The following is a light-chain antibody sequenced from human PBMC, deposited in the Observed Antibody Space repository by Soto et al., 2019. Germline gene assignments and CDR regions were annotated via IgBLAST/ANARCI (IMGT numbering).Light chain of an antibody. V-gene: IGKV3-11*01. CDR1: QSVSSD. Sequence: MVMRQYPATLSVSPGERATLSCRASQSVSSDLAWDHQKPGQAPRLLIYDASNRATGIPARFSGSGSGTDFPLTISSLEPEDSAVYYCQQRSNWSPTFGQRAKVEI. CDR2: DAS. J-gene: IGKJ1*01. CDR3: QQRSNWSPT.